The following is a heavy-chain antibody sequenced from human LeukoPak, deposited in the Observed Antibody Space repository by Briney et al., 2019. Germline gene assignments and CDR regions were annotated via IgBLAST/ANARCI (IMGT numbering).Heavy chain of an antibody. Sequence: GGSLRLSCAASGFTFSSYAMHWVRQPPGKGLEYVSAISSNGGSTYYANSVKGRFTISRDNSKNTLYLQMGSLRAEDMAVYYCARSKVPYSSSWDFDYWGQGTLVTVSS. CDR1: GFTFSSYA. CDR3: ARSKVPYSSSWDFDY. CDR2: ISSNGGST. J-gene: IGHJ4*02. V-gene: IGHV3-64*01. D-gene: IGHD6-13*01.